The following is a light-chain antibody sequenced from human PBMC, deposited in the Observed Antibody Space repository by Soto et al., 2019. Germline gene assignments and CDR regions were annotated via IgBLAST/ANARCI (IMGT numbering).Light chain of an antibody. CDR1: QSVSSSY. Sequence: EILFAQSPGTLSLSPGERAPLSCRASQSVSSSYLAWYQQKPGQAPRLLIYGASSRATGIPDRFSGSGSGTDFTLTISRLEPEDFAVYYCQQYASTEVTFGPGTKVDIK. CDR2: GAS. V-gene: IGKV3-20*01. J-gene: IGKJ3*01. CDR3: QQYASTEVT.